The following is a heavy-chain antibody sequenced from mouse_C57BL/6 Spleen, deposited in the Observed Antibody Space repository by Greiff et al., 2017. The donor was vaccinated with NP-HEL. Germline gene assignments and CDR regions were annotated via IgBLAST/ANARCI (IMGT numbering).Heavy chain of an antibody. Sequence: EVKLVESGEGLVKPGGSLKLSCAASGFTFSSYAMSWVRQTPEKRLEWVAYISSGGDYIYYADTVKGRFTISRDTARNTLYLQMSSLKSEDTAMYDCTRDDYYGSSYFDDWGQGTTLTVSS. CDR2: ISSGGDYI. CDR3: TRDDYYGSSYFDD. J-gene: IGHJ2*01. D-gene: IGHD1-1*01. V-gene: IGHV5-9-1*02. CDR1: GFTFSSYA.